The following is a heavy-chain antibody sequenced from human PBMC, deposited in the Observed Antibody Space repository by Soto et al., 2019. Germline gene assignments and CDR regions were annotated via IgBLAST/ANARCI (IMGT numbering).Heavy chain of an antibody. CDR1: GFTFDDYA. J-gene: IGHJ4*02. Sequence: EVQLVESGGGLVQPGRALRLSCAASGFTFDDYAMHWVRQATGKGLEWVSGISWNGGRINYADSVEGRFTISRDNAKNSLYLQMNSLRPEDTALYYCAKDVAAAVYYFNSWGQGTLVTVSS. CDR2: ISWNGGRI. CDR3: AKDVAAAVYYFNS. D-gene: IGHD6-13*01. V-gene: IGHV3-9*01.